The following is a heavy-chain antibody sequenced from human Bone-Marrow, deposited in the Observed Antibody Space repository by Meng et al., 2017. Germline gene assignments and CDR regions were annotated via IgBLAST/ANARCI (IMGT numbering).Heavy chain of an antibody. CDR2: TYYRSRWYS. D-gene: IGHD1-1*01. CDR1: GDSVSSNSAT. Sequence: QVQLQQSGQGLVKPSQTLSITCAISGDSVSSNSATWNWIRQSPSRGLEWLGRTYYRSRWYSDYAVSVQSRITINPDTSKNQFSLQLNSLTPEDSAVYYCARDGTSWYFFDYWGQGTLVTVSS. CDR3: ARDGTSWYFFDY. J-gene: IGHJ4*02. V-gene: IGHV6-1*01.